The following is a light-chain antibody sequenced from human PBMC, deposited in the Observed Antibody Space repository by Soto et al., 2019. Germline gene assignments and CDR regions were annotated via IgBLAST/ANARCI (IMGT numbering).Light chain of an antibody. J-gene: IGKJ2*01. Sequence: DIVLTQSPDSLAVSLGERATINCRSSQNVLYSSNNKNYLAWYQQKPGQPPKLLFYWASTRESGVPARFSVSGSVSDFTLTISSLQGEDVAVYYCLQYYNMYTFGQGTKLEIK. CDR2: WAS. CDR1: QNVLYSSNNKNY. V-gene: IGKV4-1*01. CDR3: LQYYNMYT.